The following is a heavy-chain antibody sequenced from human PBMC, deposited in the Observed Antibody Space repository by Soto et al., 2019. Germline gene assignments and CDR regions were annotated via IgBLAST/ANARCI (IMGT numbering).Heavy chain of an antibody. D-gene: IGHD4-4*01. CDR2: IGSSGGNK. CDR1: GFTFDAYA. CDR3: AKVASDYITSLDS. V-gene: IGHV3-23*01. J-gene: IGHJ4*02. Sequence: EVHLLESGGGLVQPGGSLRLSCSASGFTFDAYAMSWVRQAPGKGLEWVSSIGSSGGNKYYEAAVRGRFTISRYNARNTVDLQINTLRAADTAVSFWAKVASDYITSLDSCVQGTLVNVAA.